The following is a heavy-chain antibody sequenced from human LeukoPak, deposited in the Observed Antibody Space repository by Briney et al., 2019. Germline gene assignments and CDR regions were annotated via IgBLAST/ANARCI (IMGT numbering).Heavy chain of an antibody. Sequence: SETLSLTCTVSGGSISGYFWTWIRQPAGKGLEWIGRIYSSGSNNYNPSLKSRVTMSLDTSKNHFSLNLTSVTAADTAVYYCAREPTSGREPTSCRPLDYWGQGTLVTVSS. CDR3: AREPTSGREPTSCRPLDY. CDR2: IYSSGSN. J-gene: IGHJ4*02. CDR1: GGSISGYF. D-gene: IGHD5-12*01. V-gene: IGHV4-4*07.